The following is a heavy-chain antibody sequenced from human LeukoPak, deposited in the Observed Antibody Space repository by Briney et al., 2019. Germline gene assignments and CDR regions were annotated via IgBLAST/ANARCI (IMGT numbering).Heavy chain of an antibody. D-gene: IGHD3-10*01. V-gene: IGHV3-43D*03. J-gene: IGHJ6*02. CDR1: GFTFDDYA. Sequence: GGSLRLSCAASGFTFDDYAMHWVRQAPGKGLEWVSLISWDGGSTYYADSVKGRFTISRDNSKNSLYLQMNSLRAEDTALYYCAKAMQPRWATGSSLMDVWGQGTTVTVSS. CDR3: AKAMQPRWATGSSLMDV. CDR2: ISWDGGST.